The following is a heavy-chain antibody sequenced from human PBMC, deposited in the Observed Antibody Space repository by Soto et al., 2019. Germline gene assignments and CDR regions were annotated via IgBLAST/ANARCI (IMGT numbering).Heavy chain of an antibody. V-gene: IGHV4-30-4*01. CDR1: GGSISRGDDY. CDR3: ARDHYYDSSGFEL. CDR2: IYYNGRT. J-gene: IGHJ2*01. Sequence: QVQLQESGPGLVKPSQTLSLTCTVSGGSISRGDDYWSWIRQPPGKGLEWIGYIYYNGRTYYNPSLKSRVTISVDTSKNQFSLRLSSVTAADTAVYYCARDHYYDSSGFELWGRGTLVTVSS. D-gene: IGHD3-22*01.